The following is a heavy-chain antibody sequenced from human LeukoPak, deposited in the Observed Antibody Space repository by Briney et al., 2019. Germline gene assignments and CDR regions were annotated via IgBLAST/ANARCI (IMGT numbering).Heavy chain of an antibody. Sequence: SETLSLTCAVYGGSFSGYYWSWIRQPPGKGLEWIGEINHSGSTNYNPSLKSRVTISVDTSKNQFSLKLSSVTAADTAVYYCARSLTLRCCSSTSCYRRRDYNWFDPWGQGTLVTVSS. J-gene: IGHJ5*02. CDR2: INHSGST. CDR3: ARSLTLRCCSSTSCYRRRDYNWFDP. D-gene: IGHD2-2*01. V-gene: IGHV4-34*01. CDR1: GGSFSGYY.